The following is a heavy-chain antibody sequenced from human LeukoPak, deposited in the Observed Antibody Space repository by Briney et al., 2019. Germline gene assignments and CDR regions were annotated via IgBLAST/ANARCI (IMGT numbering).Heavy chain of an antibody. J-gene: IGHJ4*02. CDR1: GTYTLIELS. CDR3: ATLLGETHFFDY. CDR2: FDPEDGET. V-gene: IGHV1-24*01. D-gene: IGHD1-26*01. Sequence: ASVTVSCKVSGTYTLIELSMHWVRQPPGKGLEWMGGFDPEDGETIYAQKFKGRVTMTEDTSTDTAYMDLSSLRSEDTAVYYCATLLGETHFFDYWGQGTLVTVSS.